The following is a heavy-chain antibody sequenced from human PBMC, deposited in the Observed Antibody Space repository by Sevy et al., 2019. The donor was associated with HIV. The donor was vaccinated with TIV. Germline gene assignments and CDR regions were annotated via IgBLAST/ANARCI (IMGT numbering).Heavy chain of an antibody. Sequence: ASVKVSCKASGYTFTGYYMHWVRQAPGQGLEWMGWINPNSGGKNYAQMFQCRVTITRDTSISTAYMELSRLRSDDTAVYYCARGGGYDYYRHFDYWGQGTLVTVSS. CDR2: INPNSGGK. V-gene: IGHV1-2*02. CDR1: GYTFTGYY. D-gene: IGHD5-12*01. J-gene: IGHJ4*02. CDR3: ARGGGYDYYRHFDY.